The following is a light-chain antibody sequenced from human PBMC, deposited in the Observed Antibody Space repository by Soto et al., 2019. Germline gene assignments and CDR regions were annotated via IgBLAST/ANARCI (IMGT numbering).Light chain of an antibody. V-gene: IGKV1-39*01. CDR2: DAA. J-gene: IGKJ3*01. Sequence: DIQMTQSPYSRSAAVGDRVTIACRASQNINTYLNWYQQKPGKAPKLMIFDAASLQKGVPSTFSGGGSTTAFTLSITSQQPEDFEPYDCKQTSSVQVTFGPSTKVDIK. CDR1: QNINTY. CDR3: KQTSSVQVT.